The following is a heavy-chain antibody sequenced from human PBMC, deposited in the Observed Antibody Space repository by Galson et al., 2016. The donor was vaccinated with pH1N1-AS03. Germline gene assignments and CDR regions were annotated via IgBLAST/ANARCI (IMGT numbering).Heavy chain of an antibody. J-gene: IGHJ4*02. D-gene: IGHD2/OR15-2a*01. CDR2: IKNNNDNT. Sequence: SVKVSCKASGYTFSNYGITWVRQAPGQGLQWMGWIKNNNDNTIYGQNFQGQVTLTTDPSTNTAYMELKNLRSDDTGVYYCARAFEEYLLRDYSSVFDSWGQGTLVTVSS. CDR1: GYTFSNYG. CDR3: ARAFEEYLLRDYSSVFDS. V-gene: IGHV1-18*01.